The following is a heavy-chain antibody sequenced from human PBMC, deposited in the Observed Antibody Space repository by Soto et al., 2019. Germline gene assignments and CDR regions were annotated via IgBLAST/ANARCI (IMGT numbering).Heavy chain of an antibody. Sequence: SVKVSCKACGWTFRSYGVSWVGQAPGHGREWMGGIIPFFGTTNYAQKFQGRVTITADESTSTAYVELSSLTSEDTAIYYCARDGRECQMKNWFQPWGQGTLVTVSS. CDR3: ARDGRECQMKNWFQP. J-gene: IGHJ5*02. CDR1: GWTFRSYG. CDR2: IIPFFGTT. V-gene: IGHV1-69*13. D-gene: IGHD3-3*01.